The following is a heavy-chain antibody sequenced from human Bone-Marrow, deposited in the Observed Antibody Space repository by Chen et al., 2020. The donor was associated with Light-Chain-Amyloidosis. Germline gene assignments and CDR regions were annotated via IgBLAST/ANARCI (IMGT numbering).Heavy chain of an antibody. CDR2: LYPDDSDA. D-gene: IGHD5-12*01. J-gene: IGHJ4*02. CDR3: ARRRDGYNFDY. CDR1: GYTFPNYW. V-gene: IGHV5-51*01. Sequence: EVEREQSGRAVKKRGGARNISCKVAGYTFPNYWIGWVRQMPGKGLEWMGVLYPDDSDARYSPSLVVQFTISADKSITTAYLQWRSLKASDTAMYYCARRRDGYNFDYWGQGTLVTVSS.